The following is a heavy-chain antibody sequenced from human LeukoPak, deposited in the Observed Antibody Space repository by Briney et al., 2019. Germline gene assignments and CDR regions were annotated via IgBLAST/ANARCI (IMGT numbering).Heavy chain of an antibody. J-gene: IGHJ4*02. Sequence: SVNVSFKSSGYTFTDYYMHWVGQAPGQGLEGMGWIIPIFGTANYAQNFQGRVTITADESTSTAYMELSSLRSEDPAVYYCAREFRVAGTGQYYFDYWGQGTLSPSPQ. CDR2: IIPIFGTA. V-gene: IGHV1-69*13. CDR3: AREFRVAGTGQYYFDY. CDR1: GYTFTDYY. D-gene: IGHD6-19*01.